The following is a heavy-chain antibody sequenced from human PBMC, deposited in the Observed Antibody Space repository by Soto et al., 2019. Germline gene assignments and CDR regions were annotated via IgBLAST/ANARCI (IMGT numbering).Heavy chain of an antibody. D-gene: IGHD2-15*01. CDR1: GGTFSSYA. J-gene: IGHJ6*02. V-gene: IGHV1-69*01. CDR3: ARTIPCSGGSCYSATYYYYYGMDV. Sequence: QVQLVQSGAEVKKPGSSVKVSCKASGGTFSSYAISWVRQAPGQGLEWMGGIIPIFGTANYAQKFQGRVTIPPDESTSTAYMELSSLRSEDTAVDYCARTIPCSGGSCYSATYYYYYGMDVWGQGTTVTVSS. CDR2: IIPIFGTA.